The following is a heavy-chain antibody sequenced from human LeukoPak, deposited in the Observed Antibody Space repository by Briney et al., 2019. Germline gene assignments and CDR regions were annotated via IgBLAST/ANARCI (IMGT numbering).Heavy chain of an antibody. D-gene: IGHD6-19*01. CDR3: ARQLRGEAVADHLQPFDY. J-gene: IGHJ4*02. Sequence: KPSETLSLTCTVSGGSISSYYWNWIRQPPGKGLEWIGYIYYSGSTNYNPSLKSRVTISVDTSKNQFSLKLSSVTAADTAVYFCARQLRGEAVADHLQPFDYWGQGTLVTVSS. CDR1: GGSISSYY. V-gene: IGHV4-59*08. CDR2: IYYSGST.